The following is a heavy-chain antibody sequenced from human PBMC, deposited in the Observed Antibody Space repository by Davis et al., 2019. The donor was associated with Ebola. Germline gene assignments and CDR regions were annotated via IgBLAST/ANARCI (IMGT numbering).Heavy chain of an antibody. V-gene: IGHV3-30*02. CDR2: IRYDSKSK. J-gene: IGHJ4*02. D-gene: IGHD6-13*01. Sequence: GESLKIPCVVSGFTFTKFGMHWVRQAPGKGLEWVGFIRYDSKSKYYVDSVKGRFTISRDDSRNTLYLHMNSLRHDDTAVYFCARDPLGYTGEADHWGQGTLVIVSS. CDR3: ARDPLGYTGEADH. CDR1: GFTFTKFG.